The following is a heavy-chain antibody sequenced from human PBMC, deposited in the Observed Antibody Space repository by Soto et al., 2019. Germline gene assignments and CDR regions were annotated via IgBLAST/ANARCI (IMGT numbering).Heavy chain of an antibody. CDR2: IKSKTDGGTT. CDR1: GFTFSNVC. J-gene: IGHJ4*02. CDR3: TTHSSGWYEVDY. V-gene: IGHV3-15*07. Sequence: PGGSVRLSSPASGFTFSNVCMNWVRQAPGKGLEWVGRIKSKTDGGTTDYAAPVKGRFTTSRDDSKNTLYLKMNSLKTEDTAVTYCTTHSSGWYEVDYWGQGTLVTVSA. D-gene: IGHD6-19*01.